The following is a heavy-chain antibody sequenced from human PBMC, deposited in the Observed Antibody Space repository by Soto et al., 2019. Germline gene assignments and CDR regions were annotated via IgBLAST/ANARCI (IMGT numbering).Heavy chain of an antibody. J-gene: IGHJ3*02. D-gene: IGHD1-1*01. Sequence: QVQLVQSGAEVQKPGSSVKVSCTASGGTFSSLTVNWVRQVPGQGLEWMGSIIPIIGVPKYAQSFLTRVTITVDKATRTAYMELSSLRSEDTAVYYCARPGLNDLDADSSAFEMWGQGTMVAVSS. CDR3: ARPGLNDLDADSSAFEM. CDR1: GGTFSSLT. V-gene: IGHV1-69*02. CDR2: IIPIIGVP.